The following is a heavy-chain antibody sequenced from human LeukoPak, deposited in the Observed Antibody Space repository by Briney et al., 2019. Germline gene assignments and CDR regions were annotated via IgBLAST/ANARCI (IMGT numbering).Heavy chain of an antibody. CDR3: AREIHYYDSRRAFDI. Sequence: PSETLSLTCTVSGYSINSGYYWGWIRQPPGKGLEWIGSIYHSGSTNYNPSLKSRVTISVDTSKNQFSLKLSSVTAADTAVYYCAREIHYYDSRRAFDIWGQGTMVTVSS. CDR2: IYHSGST. J-gene: IGHJ3*02. CDR1: GYSINSGYY. D-gene: IGHD3-22*01. V-gene: IGHV4-38-2*02.